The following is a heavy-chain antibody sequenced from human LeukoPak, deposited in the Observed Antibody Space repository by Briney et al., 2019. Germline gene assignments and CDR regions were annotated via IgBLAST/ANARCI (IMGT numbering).Heavy chain of an antibody. V-gene: IGHV3-30*04. CDR2: ISYDGSNK. D-gene: IGHD2-15*01. J-gene: IGHJ6*02. CDR3: ARDWRYCSGGSCSLAGGMDV. Sequence: GRSLRLSCAASGFTFSSYAMHWVRQAPGKGLEWVAVISYDGSNKYYADSVKGRFTIARDNSKNTLYMQMNSLRAEDTAVYYCARDWRYCSGGSCSLAGGMDVWGQGTTVTVSS. CDR1: GFTFSSYA.